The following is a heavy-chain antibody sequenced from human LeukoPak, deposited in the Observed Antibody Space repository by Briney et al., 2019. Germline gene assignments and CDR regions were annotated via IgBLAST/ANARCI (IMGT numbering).Heavy chain of an antibody. J-gene: IGHJ4*02. CDR3: AIAQSWDELFDY. CDR1: GIAVIGNY. CDR2: ISINTDT. V-gene: IGHV3-53*01. Sequence: PGGSLRLSCAASGIAVIGNYMSWVRQPPGKGLEWVSFISINTDTFYADSVRGRFTISRDSSKNTLFLQMNSLRDEDSAVYYCAIAQSWDELFDYWGQGTLVTVSP. D-gene: IGHD1-26*01.